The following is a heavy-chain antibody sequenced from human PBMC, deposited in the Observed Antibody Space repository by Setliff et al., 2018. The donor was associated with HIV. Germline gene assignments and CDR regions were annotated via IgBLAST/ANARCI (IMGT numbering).Heavy chain of an antibody. CDR1: GESLSDYY. CDR3: ARGVLITKRVTQTGGYYYYTDV. J-gene: IGHJ6*03. V-gene: IGHV4-39*01. CDR2: IYYSGST. Sequence: PSETLSLTCAVYGESLSDYYWGWIRQPPGKGLEWIGSIYYSGSTYYNPSLKSRVTISVDTSKNQCSLKLSPVTAADTAVYYCARGVLITKRVTQTGGYYYYTDVWGKGTTVTVSS. D-gene: IGHD2-21*02.